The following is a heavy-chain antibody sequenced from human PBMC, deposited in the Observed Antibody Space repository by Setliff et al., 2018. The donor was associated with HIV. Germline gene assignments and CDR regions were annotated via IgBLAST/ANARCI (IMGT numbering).Heavy chain of an antibody. CDR2: IFYSGST. J-gene: IGHJ4*02. D-gene: IGHD6-13*01. CDR3: ARGESGYSSSWSPLPFDY. CDR1: GSSITSGGYY. V-gene: IGHV4-31*03. Sequence: PLSLTCSVSGSSITSGGYYWHWIRQHPGKGLEWIGYIFYSGSTYYNPSLKSRVTISLDTSENQFSLKLSSVTAADTAVYYCARGESGYSSSWSPLPFDYWGQGTLVTVSS.